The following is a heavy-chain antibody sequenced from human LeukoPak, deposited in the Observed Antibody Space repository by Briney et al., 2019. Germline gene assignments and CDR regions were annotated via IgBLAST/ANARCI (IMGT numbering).Heavy chain of an antibody. D-gene: IGHD2-15*01. CDR1: GYTLTELS. CDR3: ARAGGYCSAGSCYSWLDY. V-gene: IGHV1-46*01. J-gene: IGHJ4*02. Sequence: ASVKVSCKVSGYTLTELSMHWVRQAPGQGLEWMGIVNPSGGSTSFAQKFQGRVTMTRDMSTSTAYMELSSLRSEDTAVYYCARAGGYCSAGSCYSWLDYWGQGTLVTVSS. CDR2: VNPSGGST.